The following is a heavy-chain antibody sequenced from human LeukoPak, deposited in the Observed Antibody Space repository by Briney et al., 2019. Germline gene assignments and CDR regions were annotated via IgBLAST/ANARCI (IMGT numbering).Heavy chain of an antibody. Sequence: SETLSLTCTVSGGSISSYYWSWIRQPPGKGLEWIAYIYYTGTTSYNPSLKSRVTISLDTSKNQFSLKLSSVTAADTAVYYCARTQAQWFDPWGQGTLVTVSS. J-gene: IGHJ5*02. V-gene: IGHV4-59*01. CDR1: GGSISSYY. CDR2: IYYTGTT. CDR3: ARTQAQWFDP.